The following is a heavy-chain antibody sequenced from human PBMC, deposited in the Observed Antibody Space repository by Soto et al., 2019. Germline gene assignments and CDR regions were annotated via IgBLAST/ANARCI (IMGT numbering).Heavy chain of an antibody. D-gene: IGHD3-3*01. J-gene: IGHJ6*02. CDR2: ISSSSSYT. Sequence: PGGSLRLSCAASGFTFSDYYMSWIRQAPGKGLEWVSYISSSSSYTNYADCVKGRFTISRDNAKNSLYLQMNSLRAEDTAVYYCARGDSLNYDFWSGYWRGSGGYYYGMDVWGQGTTVTVSS. CDR1: GFTFSDYY. CDR3: ARGDSLNYDFWSGYWRGSGGYYYGMDV. V-gene: IGHV3-11*06.